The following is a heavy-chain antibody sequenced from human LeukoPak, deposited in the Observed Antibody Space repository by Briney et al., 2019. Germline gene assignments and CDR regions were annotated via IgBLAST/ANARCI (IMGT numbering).Heavy chain of an antibody. Sequence: GGSLRLSCAASAFTFSSYWMSWVRQAPGEGLEWVANIKQDGSEKYYVDSVKGRFTISRDNAKNSLYLQMNSLRAEDTAVYYCARDQLGYCSSTSCYGVYYYYYGMDVWGQGTTVTVSS. CDR1: AFTFSSYW. D-gene: IGHD2-2*01. V-gene: IGHV3-7*01. CDR2: IKQDGSEK. J-gene: IGHJ6*02. CDR3: ARDQLGYCSSTSCYGVYYYYYGMDV.